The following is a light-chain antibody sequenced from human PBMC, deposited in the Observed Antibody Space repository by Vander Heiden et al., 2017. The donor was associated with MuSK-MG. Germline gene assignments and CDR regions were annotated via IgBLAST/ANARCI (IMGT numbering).Light chain of an antibody. Sequence: EIVLTQSPATLSLSPGERATLSCRASQSVSTYLAWYQQKPGQAPRLLIYDASSRAPGIPARFSGRGSGTDFTLTISSLEPEDFAVYYCQQRSNWPRTFGQGTKLEIK. J-gene: IGKJ2*01. CDR3: QQRSNWPRT. CDR1: QSVSTY. V-gene: IGKV3-11*01. CDR2: DAS.